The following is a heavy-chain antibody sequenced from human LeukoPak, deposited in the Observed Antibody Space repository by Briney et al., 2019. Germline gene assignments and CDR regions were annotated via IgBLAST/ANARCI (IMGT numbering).Heavy chain of an antibody. CDR3: AREGYNWNDSGGNWFDP. V-gene: IGHV4-38-2*02. D-gene: IGHD1-1*01. CDR2: IHHIGST. Sequence: PSETLSLTCSVSDYSISDGYYWGWLRQPPGKGLEWIGSIHHIGSTYYNPSLKSRVTISVDTSKNQFSLKLSSVTAADTAVYYCAREGYNWNDSGGNWFDPWGQGTLVTVSS. J-gene: IGHJ5*02. CDR1: DYSISDGYY.